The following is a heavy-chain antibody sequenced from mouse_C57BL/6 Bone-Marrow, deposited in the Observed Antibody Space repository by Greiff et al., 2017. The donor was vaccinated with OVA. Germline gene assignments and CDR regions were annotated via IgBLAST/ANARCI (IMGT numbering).Heavy chain of an antibody. CDR1: GFTFSDYY. CDR3: ARGGKGYYGSRHWYFDV. V-gene: IGHV5-16*01. CDR2: INYDGSST. Sequence: EVQLQESEGGLVQPGSSMKLSCTASGFTFSDYYMAWVRQVPEKGLEWVANINYDGSSTYYLDSLKSRFIISRDNAKNILYLQMSSLKSEDTATYYCARGGKGYYGSRHWYFDVWGTGTTVTVSS. D-gene: IGHD1-1*01. J-gene: IGHJ1*03.